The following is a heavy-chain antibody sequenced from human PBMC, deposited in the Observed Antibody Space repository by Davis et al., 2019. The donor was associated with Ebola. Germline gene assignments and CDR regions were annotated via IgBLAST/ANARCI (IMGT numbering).Heavy chain of an antibody. V-gene: IGHV3-11*06. D-gene: IGHD3-22*01. Sequence: GESLKISCVVSGFTFSDYYMTWIRQAPGKGLEWVAYISANSDYTNYADSVRGRFTISRDNAKNSLFLQIDTLRAEDTAVYYCARAGDSSGYPLWGQGTLLTVSS. CDR3: ARAGDSSGYPL. CDR2: ISANSDYT. J-gene: IGHJ4*02. CDR1: GFTFSDYY.